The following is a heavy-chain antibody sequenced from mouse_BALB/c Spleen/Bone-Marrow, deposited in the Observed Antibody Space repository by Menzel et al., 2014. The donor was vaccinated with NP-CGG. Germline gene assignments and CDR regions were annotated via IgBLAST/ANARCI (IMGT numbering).Heavy chain of an antibody. J-gene: IGHJ3*01. CDR1: GFTFSRYG. Sequence: EVKLEESGGGLVQFGGPLKLSCAASGFTFSRYGMSWVRQTPDKRLELVAIINSDGGSTYYPDSVKGRFTISRDNAKNTLYLQMSSLKSEDTAMYYCARAYYWGQGTLVTVSA. CDR2: INSDGGST. CDR3: ARAYY. D-gene: IGHD2-10*01. V-gene: IGHV5-6-3*01.